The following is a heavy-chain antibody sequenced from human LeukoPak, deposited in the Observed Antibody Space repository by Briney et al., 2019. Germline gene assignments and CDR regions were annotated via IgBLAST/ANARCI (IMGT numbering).Heavy chain of an antibody. J-gene: IGHJ4*02. V-gene: IGHV4-34*01. D-gene: IGHD4-23*01. CDR2: ITYRGKT. CDR3: AGYGGNWYHDS. CDR1: GGSFDIYY. Sequence: PSGTLSLTCAVYGGSFDIYYWTIVRQPPGKGLEWIGEITYRGKTDYSPSLKSRVTISVDRTTQQFSLRLTSVTAADTGVYYCAGYGGNWYHDSWGQGTLVIVSS.